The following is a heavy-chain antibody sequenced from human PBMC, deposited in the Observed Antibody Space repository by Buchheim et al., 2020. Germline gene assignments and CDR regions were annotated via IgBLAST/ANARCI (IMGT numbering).Heavy chain of an antibody. Sequence: QLQLQESGPGLVNPSGTLSLTCSVSGGSISSSSYSWGWVRQPPGKGLEWIGSIYYSGSAFYNPALESRVTILVERSKSTFSLHLNSVTAADTAMYYCASNWGLYYFDYWGQGTL. J-gene: IGHJ4*02. V-gene: IGHV4-39*07. CDR3: ASNWGLYYFDY. CDR1: GGSISSSSYS. D-gene: IGHD7-27*01. CDR2: IYYSGSA.